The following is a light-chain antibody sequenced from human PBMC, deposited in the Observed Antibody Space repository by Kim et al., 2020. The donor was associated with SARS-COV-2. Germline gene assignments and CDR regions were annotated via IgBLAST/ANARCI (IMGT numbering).Light chain of an antibody. CDR1: QSVEST. CDR3: QQYNNWPSWT. Sequence: VSPGERVTLACRASQSVESTLAWYQQKPGQAPRLLIYDASTRATGIPVRFSGSGSGTEFTLTISSLQPEDFAVYYGQQYNNWPSWTFGPGTKLEIK. V-gene: IGKV3-15*01. J-gene: IGKJ1*01. CDR2: DAS.